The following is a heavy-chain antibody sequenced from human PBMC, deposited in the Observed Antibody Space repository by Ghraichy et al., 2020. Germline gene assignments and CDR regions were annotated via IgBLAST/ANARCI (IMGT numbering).Heavy chain of an antibody. CDR2: INPNSGGT. D-gene: IGHD6-13*01. Sequence: ASVKVSCKASGYTFTGYYMHWVRQAPGQGLEWMGWINPNSGGTNYAQKFQGWVTMTRDTSISTAYMELSRLRSDDTAVYYCARDQVAAAGRGLDYYYGMDVWGQGTTVTVSS. V-gene: IGHV1-2*04. CDR1: GYTFTGYY. CDR3: ARDQVAAAGRGLDYYYGMDV. J-gene: IGHJ6*02.